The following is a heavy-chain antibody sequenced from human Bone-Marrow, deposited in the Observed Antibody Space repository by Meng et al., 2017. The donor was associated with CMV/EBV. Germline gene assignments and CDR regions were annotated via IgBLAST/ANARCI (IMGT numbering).Heavy chain of an antibody. V-gene: IGHV1-69*10. CDR2: IIPILGIA. D-gene: IGHD2-2*01. Sequence: SVKVSCKASGYTFTSYYMHWVRQAPGQGLEWMGGIIPILGIANYAQKFQGRVTITADKSTSTAYMELSSLKSEDTAVYYCARVESITSFLYYWSQGTLVTVSS. CDR1: GYTFTSYY. J-gene: IGHJ4*02. CDR3: ARVESITSFLYY.